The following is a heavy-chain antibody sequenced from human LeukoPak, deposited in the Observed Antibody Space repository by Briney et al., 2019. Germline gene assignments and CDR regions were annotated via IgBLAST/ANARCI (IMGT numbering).Heavy chain of an antibody. CDR1: GFTFDDYA. D-gene: IGHD6-19*01. Sequence: SLRLSCAASGFTFDDYAMHWVRQAPGKGLGWVSGISWNSVSIGYADSVKGRFTFSRDNVKNSLYLQMKSLRAEDTALYYCANGAGRGGYFDYWGQGTLVTVSS. J-gene: IGHJ4*02. CDR2: ISWNSVSI. CDR3: ANGAGRGGYFDY. V-gene: IGHV3-9*01.